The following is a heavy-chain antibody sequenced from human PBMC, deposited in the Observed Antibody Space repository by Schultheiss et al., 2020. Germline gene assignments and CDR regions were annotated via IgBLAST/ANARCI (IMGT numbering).Heavy chain of an antibody. CDR1: GFTFSSYE. Sequence: GGSLRLSCAASGFTFSSYEMNWVRQAPGKGLEWVSYISSSGSTIYYADSVKGRFTISRDNAKNSLYLQMNSLRAEDTAVYYCARIGLGIAAAHLGYWGQGTLGTVSA. CDR2: ISSSGSTI. D-gene: IGHD6-13*01. J-gene: IGHJ4*02. V-gene: IGHV3-48*03. CDR3: ARIGLGIAAAHLGY.